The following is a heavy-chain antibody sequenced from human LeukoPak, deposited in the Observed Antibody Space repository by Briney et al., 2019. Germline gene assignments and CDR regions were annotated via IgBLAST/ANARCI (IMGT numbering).Heavy chain of an antibody. Sequence: GGSLRLSCAGSGFTFSSYGMYWVRQAPGKGLEWVAFIWNDGTTEYYADSVKGRFTISRDISKNTLYLQMNSLRAEDTTVYYCAHGSMYQLDYWGQGTLVTVSS. CDR1: GFTFSSYG. V-gene: IGHV3-30*02. CDR3: AHGSMYQLDY. CDR2: IWNDGTTE. D-gene: IGHD2-2*01. J-gene: IGHJ4*02.